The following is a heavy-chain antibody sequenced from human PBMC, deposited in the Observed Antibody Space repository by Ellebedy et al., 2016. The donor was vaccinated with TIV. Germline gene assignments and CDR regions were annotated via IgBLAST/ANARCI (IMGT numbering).Heavy chain of an antibody. Sequence: MPSETLSLTCTVSDGSISNYYWSWIRQPPGKGLEWIGYIYYSGSTNYDPSLKSRVTISLDTSKNQFSLKLSSVTAADTAVYYCARLGDFGGYYPHYYYYYAMDVWGQGTTVTVSS. CDR2: IYYSGST. CDR3: ARLGDFGGYYPHYYYYYAMDV. CDR1: DGSISNYY. V-gene: IGHV4-59*01. D-gene: IGHD3-22*01. J-gene: IGHJ6*02.